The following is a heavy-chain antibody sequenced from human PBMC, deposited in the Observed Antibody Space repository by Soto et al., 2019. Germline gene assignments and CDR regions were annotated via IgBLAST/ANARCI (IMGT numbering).Heavy chain of an antibody. CDR1: GGSISDYQ. CDR2: IYHSGRT. V-gene: IGHV4-59*01. CDR3: ARMRGLAEISPYFFY. D-gene: IGHD3-16*02. J-gene: IGHJ4*02. Sequence: QVQLQESGPGLVKPSATLSLTCSISGGSISDYQWNWIRQPPGKGLEWIGYIYHSGRTNYNTSLNSRVTISLDTSAQQFSLLLRSVTAADTAVYYCARMRGLAEISPYFFYMGQGALVTVSS.